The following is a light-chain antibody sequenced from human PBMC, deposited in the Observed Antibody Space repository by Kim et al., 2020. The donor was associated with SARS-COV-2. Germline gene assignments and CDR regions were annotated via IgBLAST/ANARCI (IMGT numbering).Light chain of an antibody. CDR1: QGISNY. J-gene: IGKJ2*01. Sequence: SASVGDRVPITGRASQGISNYLAWYQQKPGKVPRLMIYGTSTLQSGVPFRFRGSGSGTDFTLTITSLQPEDVATYYCQKYDSGPYTFGQGTKLEI. V-gene: IGKV1-27*01. CDR3: QKYDSGPYT. CDR2: GTS.